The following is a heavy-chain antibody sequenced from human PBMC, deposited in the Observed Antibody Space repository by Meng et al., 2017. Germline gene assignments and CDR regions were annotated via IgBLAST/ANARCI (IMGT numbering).Heavy chain of an antibody. D-gene: IGHD6-13*01. CDR3: ARGPLVHQYFDY. CDR2: INHSGST. J-gene: IGHJ4*02. Sequence: QWQLQGWGAGLLKPSEPLSPSCAVYGGSFSGYYWSWIRQPPGKGLEWIGEINHSGSTNYNPSLKSRVTISVDTSKNQFSLKLSSVTAADTAVYYCARGPLVHQYFDYWGQGTLVTVSS. CDR1: GGSFSGYY. V-gene: IGHV4-34*01.